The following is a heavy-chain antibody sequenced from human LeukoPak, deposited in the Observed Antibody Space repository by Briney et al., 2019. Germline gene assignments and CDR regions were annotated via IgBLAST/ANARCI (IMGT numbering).Heavy chain of an antibody. CDR1: GFTFDDYT. J-gene: IGHJ6*03. CDR3: AKDHSSSTNYYYYYYMDV. CDR2: ISWDGGST. Sequence: SGGSLRLSCAASGFTFDDYTMHWVRQAPGKGLEWVSLISWDGGSTYYADSVKGRFTISRDNSKNSLYLQMNSLRTEDTALYYCAKDHSSSTNYYYYYYMDVWSKGTTVTVSS. V-gene: IGHV3-43*01. D-gene: IGHD2-2*01.